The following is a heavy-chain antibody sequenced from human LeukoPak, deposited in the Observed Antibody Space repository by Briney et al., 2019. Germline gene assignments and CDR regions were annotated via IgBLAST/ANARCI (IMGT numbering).Heavy chain of an antibody. CDR3: ASSRNDILTGYNPYAFDI. J-gene: IGHJ3*02. CDR2: IYYSGST. Sequence: KSSETLSLTCTVSGGSISSYYWSWIRQPPGKGLEWIGYIYYSGSTNYNPSLKSRVTISVDTSKNQFSLKLSSVTAADTAVYYCASSRNDILTGYNPYAFDIWGQGTMVTVS. V-gene: IGHV4-59*01. CDR1: GGSISSYY. D-gene: IGHD3-9*01.